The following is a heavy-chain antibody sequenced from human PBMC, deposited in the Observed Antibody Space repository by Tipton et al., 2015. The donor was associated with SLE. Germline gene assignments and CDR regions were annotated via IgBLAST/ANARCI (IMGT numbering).Heavy chain of an antibody. CDR1: GFTFSSYG. Sequence: SGFTFSSYGMHWVRQAPGKGLEWVAFIRYDGSNKYYADSVKGRFTISRDNSKNTLYLQMNSLRAEDTAVYYCARGLGVVVAVAFDIWGQGTMVTVSS. CDR2: IRYDGSNK. CDR3: ARGLGVVVAVAFDI. V-gene: IGHV3-30*02. D-gene: IGHD2-15*01. J-gene: IGHJ3*02.